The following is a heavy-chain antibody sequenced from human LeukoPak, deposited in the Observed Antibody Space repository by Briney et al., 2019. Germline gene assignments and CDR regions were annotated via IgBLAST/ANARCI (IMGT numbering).Heavy chain of an antibody. CDR3: ARHLSGPYFDY. Sequence: PSGTLSLTCAVSGGSLSSDNWWSWVRQPPGKGLEWIGDMYHSGSTKYNPSLKSRVTISVDRSKNQFSLKLSSVTAADTAVYYCARHLSGPYFDYWGQGTLVTVSS. D-gene: IGHD1-26*01. V-gene: IGHV4-4*02. CDR2: MYHSGST. J-gene: IGHJ4*01. CDR1: GGSLSSDNW.